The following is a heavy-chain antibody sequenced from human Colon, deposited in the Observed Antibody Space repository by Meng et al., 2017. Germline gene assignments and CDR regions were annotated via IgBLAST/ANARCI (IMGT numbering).Heavy chain of an antibody. V-gene: IGHV4-34*01. CDR2: INHSGST. J-gene: IGHJ5*02. D-gene: IGHD5-12*01. CDR1: GGSFSGYY. Sequence: QVQLQQWGGGLLKPSVTLSLPCAVYGGSFSGYYWSWIRQPPGKGLEWIGEINHSGSTNYNPSLKSRVTISVDTSKNQFSLKLSSVTAADTAVYYCARGRYSGYLPWGQGTLVTVSS. CDR3: ARGRYSGYLP.